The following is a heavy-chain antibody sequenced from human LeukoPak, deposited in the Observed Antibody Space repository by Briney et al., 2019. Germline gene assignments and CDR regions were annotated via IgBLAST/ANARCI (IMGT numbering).Heavy chain of an antibody. V-gene: IGHV4-59*12. D-gene: IGHD3-22*01. CDR3: ARVGGSSGYYRNFDY. J-gene: IGHJ4*02. Sequence: GSLRLSCAASGFTFSDYYMSWIRQAPGKGLEWIGNIYYSGSTYYNPSLKSRVTISVDTSKNQFSLKLSSVTAADTAVYYCARVGGSSGYYRNFDYWGQGTLVTVSS. CDR2: IYYSGST. CDR1: GFTFSDYY.